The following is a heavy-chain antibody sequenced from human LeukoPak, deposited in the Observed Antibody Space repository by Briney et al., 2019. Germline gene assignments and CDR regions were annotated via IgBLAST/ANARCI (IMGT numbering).Heavy chain of an antibody. CDR3: AKGSGSGWYGWLDP. CDR2: ITDSGTNT. V-gene: IGHV3-23*01. CDR1: GFMFRSYA. J-gene: IGHJ5*02. Sequence: GGSLRLSCAVSGFMFRSYAMNWVRQAPGKGLEWVSVITDSGTNTYYGDSVKGRFTVSRDNSKNALYLQMNSLRAEDTAVYYCAKGSGSGWYGWLDPWGQGTLVTVSS. D-gene: IGHD6-19*01.